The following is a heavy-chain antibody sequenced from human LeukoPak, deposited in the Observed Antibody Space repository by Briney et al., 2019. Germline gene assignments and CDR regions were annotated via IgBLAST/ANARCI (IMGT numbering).Heavy chain of an antibody. D-gene: IGHD1-26*01. CDR2: IHYSGST. CDR3: ARAYGSYHGY. V-gene: IGHV4-59*01. J-gene: IGHJ4*02. Sequence: SETLSLTCTVSGGSISSDHWSWIRQPPGKGLEWIGYIHYSGSTNYNPSLKSRVTISVDTSKNQFSLKLSSVTAADTAVYYCARAYGSYHGYWGQGTLVTVSS. CDR1: GGSISSDH.